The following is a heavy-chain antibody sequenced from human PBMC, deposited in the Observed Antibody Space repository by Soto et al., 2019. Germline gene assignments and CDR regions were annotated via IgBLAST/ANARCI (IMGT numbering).Heavy chain of an antibody. J-gene: IGHJ4*02. CDR3: GKHRRFANGYNLGFDY. V-gene: IGHV3-30-3*02. Sequence: QVQLVESGGGVVQPGRSLRLSCAASGFTFSSYAMHWVRQAPGKGLEWLAVISFDGSNKYYADSVKDRFTISRDNSKNTLYVQMNSLRTEDTAVYYCGKHRRFANGYNLGFDYWGQGTLVTVSS. CDR2: ISFDGSNK. CDR1: GFTFSSYA. D-gene: IGHD5-12*01.